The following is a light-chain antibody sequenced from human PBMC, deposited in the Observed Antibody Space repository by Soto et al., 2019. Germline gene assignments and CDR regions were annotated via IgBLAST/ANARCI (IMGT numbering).Light chain of an antibody. J-gene: IGLJ1*01. CDR1: NNDIGGYTY. V-gene: IGLV2-8*01. CDR2: EVN. CDR3: SSYSRRINYV. Sequence: QSVLTQPPSASGSPGQSVTISCTGSNNDIGGYTYVSWYQQLPGKAPKLIIYEVNKRPSGIPDRFSGSKSGNTASLTVSGLQPEDQADSSCSSYSRRINYVFGTGTKVTVL.